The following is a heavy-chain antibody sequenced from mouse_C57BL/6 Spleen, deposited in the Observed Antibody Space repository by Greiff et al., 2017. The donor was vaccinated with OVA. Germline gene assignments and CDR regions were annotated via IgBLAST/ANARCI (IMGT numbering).Heavy chain of an antibody. CDR1: GYTFTSYW. CDR3: ARRNYGSRRYFDC. V-gene: IGHV1-50*01. J-gene: IGHJ2*01. CDR2: IDPSDSYT. D-gene: IGHD1-1*01. Sequence: QVQLQQPGAELVKPGASVKLSCKASGYTFTSYWMQWVKQRPGQGLEWIGEIDPSDSYTNYNQKFKGKATLTVDTSSSTAYMQLSSLTSEDSAVYYCARRNYGSRRYFDCWGQGTTLTVSS.